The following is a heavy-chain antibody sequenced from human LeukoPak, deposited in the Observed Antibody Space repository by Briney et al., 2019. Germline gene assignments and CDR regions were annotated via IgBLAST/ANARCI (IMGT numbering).Heavy chain of an antibody. Sequence: ASVKVSCKASGYTFPSYYMHWVRQAPGPGLEWMGIISPSGGSTSYAQKFQGRVTMTRDMSTSTVYMELSSLRSEDTAVYYCARDRRGWTTENFDYWGRGTLVTVSS. V-gene: IGHV1-46*01. CDR3: ARDRRGWTTENFDY. D-gene: IGHD3/OR15-3a*01. CDR1: GYTFPSYY. CDR2: ISPSGGST. J-gene: IGHJ4*02.